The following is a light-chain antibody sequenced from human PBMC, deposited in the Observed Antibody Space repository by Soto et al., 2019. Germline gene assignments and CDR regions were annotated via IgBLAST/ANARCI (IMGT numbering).Light chain of an antibody. CDR2: MNN. CDR3: VAWDDNLSSRV. V-gene: IGLV1-47*01. CDR1: RSNIGSAI. J-gene: IGLJ3*02. Sequence: QSVLTQPPSLSGTPGQTVTISCIGSRSNIGSAIVHWYQQLPGTAPKHLIYMNNQRTSGVPDRFSGSKSGTSASLVITGLRPEDEADYYCVAWDDNLSSRVFGGGTKLTVL.